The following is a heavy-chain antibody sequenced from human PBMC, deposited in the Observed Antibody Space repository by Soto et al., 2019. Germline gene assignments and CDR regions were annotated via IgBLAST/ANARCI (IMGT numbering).Heavy chain of an antibody. D-gene: IGHD4-4*01. V-gene: IGHV1-46*01. CDR2: INPSGGST. Sequence: VASVELCCKESGYTFSTCYRHWVRQATGQGYEWMGIINPSGGSTTYAQKFQGRVTMTRDTSTTTVYMELSSLKSEDTAVYYCARYDYNGYYFDYWGQGTQVTVSS. CDR1: GYTFSTCY. J-gene: IGHJ4*02. CDR3: ARYDYNGYYFDY.